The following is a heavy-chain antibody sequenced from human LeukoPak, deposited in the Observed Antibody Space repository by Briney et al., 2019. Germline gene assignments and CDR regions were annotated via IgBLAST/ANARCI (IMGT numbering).Heavy chain of an antibody. V-gene: IGHV7-4-1*02. Sequence: GASVKVSCKASGYTFTSYAMNWVRQAPGQGLEWMGWINTNTGNPTYAQGFTGRFVFSLDTSVGTAYLQISSLKAEDTAVYYCARAREITYCSSTSCLNWFDPWGQGTLVTVSS. J-gene: IGHJ5*02. CDR2: INTNTGNP. D-gene: IGHD2-2*01. CDR3: ARAREITYCSSTSCLNWFDP. CDR1: GYTFTSYA.